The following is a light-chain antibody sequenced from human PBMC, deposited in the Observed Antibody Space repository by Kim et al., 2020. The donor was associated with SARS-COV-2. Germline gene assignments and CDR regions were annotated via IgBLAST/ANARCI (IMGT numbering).Light chain of an antibody. CDR2: RND. Sequence: QRVSISCSGSSTNIGSNHVYWYQQAPGTAPKLLIYRNDHRPSGVPDRFSGSKSGTSASLAISGLRSEDEAHYHCATWDDSLSGFVVFGGGTKLTVL. CDR1: STNIGSNH. CDR3: ATWDDSLSGFVV. J-gene: IGLJ2*01. V-gene: IGLV1-47*01.